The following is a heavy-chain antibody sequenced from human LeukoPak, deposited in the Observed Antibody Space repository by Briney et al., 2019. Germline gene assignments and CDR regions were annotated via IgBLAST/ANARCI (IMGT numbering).Heavy chain of an antibody. Sequence: PSETPSLTCAVYGGSFSGYYWSWIRQPPGKGLEWIGEINHSGSTNYNPSLKSRVTISVDTSKNQFSLKLSSATAADTAVYYCARHPYYYDSSGYQAFDIWGQGTMVTVSS. CDR3: ARHPYYYDSSGYQAFDI. CDR2: INHSGST. D-gene: IGHD3-22*01. J-gene: IGHJ3*02. CDR1: GGSFSGYY. V-gene: IGHV4-34*01.